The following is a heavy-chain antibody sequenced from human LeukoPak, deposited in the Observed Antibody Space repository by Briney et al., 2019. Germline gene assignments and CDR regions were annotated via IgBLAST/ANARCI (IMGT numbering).Heavy chain of an antibody. CDR1: GGSISSSSYY. V-gene: IGHV4-39*07. CDR2: IYHSGST. Sequence: SETLSLTCTVSGGSISSSSYYWGWIRQPPGKGLEWIGSIYHSGSTYYNPSLKSRVTISVDTSKNQFSLKLSSVTAADTAVYYCARGDYDILTGYYSPFDYWGQGTLVTVSS. J-gene: IGHJ4*02. CDR3: ARGDYDILTGYYSPFDY. D-gene: IGHD3-9*01.